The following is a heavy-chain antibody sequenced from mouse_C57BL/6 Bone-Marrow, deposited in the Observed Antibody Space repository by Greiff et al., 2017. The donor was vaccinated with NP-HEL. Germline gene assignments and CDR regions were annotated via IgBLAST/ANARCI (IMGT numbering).Heavy chain of an antibody. J-gene: IGHJ3*01. Sequence: LVESGAELARPGASVKPSCKASGYTFTSYGISWVKQRTGQGLEWIGEIYPRSGNTYYNEKFKGKATLTADKSSSTAYMELRSLTSEDSAVYFCARGNTWFAYWGQGTLVTVSA. D-gene: IGHD2-1*01. CDR3: ARGNTWFAY. CDR2: IYPRSGNT. V-gene: IGHV1-81*01. CDR1: GYTFTSYG.